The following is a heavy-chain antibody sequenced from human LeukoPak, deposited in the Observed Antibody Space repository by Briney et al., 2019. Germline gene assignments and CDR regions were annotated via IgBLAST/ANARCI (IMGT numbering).Heavy chain of an antibody. V-gene: IGHV3-21*01. CDR3: ARVPLSYDILTGYYTPLEYYYYGMDV. CDR2: ISSSSSYI. D-gene: IGHD3-9*01. Sequence: GGSLRLSCAASGFTFSSYSMNWARQAPGKGLEWVSSISSSSSYIYYADSVKGRFTISRDNAKNSLYLQMNSLRAEDTAVYYCARVPLSYDILTGYYTPLEYYYYGMDVWGQGTTVTVSS. J-gene: IGHJ6*02. CDR1: GFTFSSYS.